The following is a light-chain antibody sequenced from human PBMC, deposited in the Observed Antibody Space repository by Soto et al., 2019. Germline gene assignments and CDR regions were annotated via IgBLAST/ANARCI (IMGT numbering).Light chain of an antibody. CDR1: QSVSSN. CDR3: YQYDDGPYT. J-gene: IGKJ2*01. V-gene: IGKV3-15*01. Sequence: EIVMTQSPATLSVSPGERATLSCRASQSVSSNVAWYQQIPGQTPRLLIYGASTRATGIPVRFSGSGSGTEFTLTISSLQSEDFAVYYCYQYDDGPYTFGQGTKVEI. CDR2: GAS.